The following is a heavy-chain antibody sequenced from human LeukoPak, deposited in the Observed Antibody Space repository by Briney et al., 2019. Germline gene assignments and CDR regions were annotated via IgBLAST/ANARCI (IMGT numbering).Heavy chain of an antibody. CDR2: IIPIFGTA. Sequence: SVKVSCKASGGTFISYAISWVRQAPGRGLEWMGRIIPIFGTANYAQKFQGRVTITTDESTSTAYMELSSLRSEDTAVYYCARSQTYGSGSYYSYYYYYMDVWGKGTTVTVSS. V-gene: IGHV1-69*05. J-gene: IGHJ6*03. D-gene: IGHD3-10*01. CDR1: GGTFISYA. CDR3: ARSQTYGSGSYYSYYYYYMDV.